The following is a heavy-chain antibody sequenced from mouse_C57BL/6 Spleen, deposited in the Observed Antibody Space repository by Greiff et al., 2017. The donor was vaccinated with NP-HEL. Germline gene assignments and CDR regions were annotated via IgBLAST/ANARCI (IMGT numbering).Heavy chain of an antibody. Sequence: VESGEGLVKPGGSLKLSCAASGFTFSSYAMSWVRQTPEKRLEWVAYISSGGDYIYYADTVKGRFPISRDNARNTLYLQMSSLKSEDTAMYYCTRDRGSYYDYDSWFAYWGQGTLVTVSA. J-gene: IGHJ3*01. CDR2: ISSGGDYI. D-gene: IGHD2-4*01. CDR1: GFTFSSYA. CDR3: TRDRGSYYDYDSWFAY. V-gene: IGHV5-9-1*02.